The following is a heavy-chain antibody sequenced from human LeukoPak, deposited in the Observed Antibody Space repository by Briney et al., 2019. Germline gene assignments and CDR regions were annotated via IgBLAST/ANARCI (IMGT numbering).Heavy chain of an antibody. J-gene: IGHJ6*03. D-gene: IGHD1-7*01. Sequence: SETLSLTCTVSGGSISSYYWSWIRQPPGKGLEWIGYIYYSGSTNYNPSLKSRVTISVDTSKNQFSLKLSSVTAADTAVYYCARVAACNWNYVNYYYYYMDVWGKGTTVTVSS. CDR1: GGSISSYY. CDR3: ARVAACNWNYVNYYYYYMDV. CDR2: IYYSGST. V-gene: IGHV4-59*01.